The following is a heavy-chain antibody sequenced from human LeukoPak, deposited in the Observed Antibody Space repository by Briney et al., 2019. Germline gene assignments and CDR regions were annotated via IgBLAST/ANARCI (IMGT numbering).Heavy chain of an antibody. CDR2: IYYSGST. CDR1: GGSISSYY. Sequence: SETLSLTCTVSGGSISSYYWSWIRQPPGKGLEWIGYIYYSGSTNYNPSLKSRVTILVDTSKNQFSLKLSSVTAADTAVYYCARFGGLYWFDPWGQGTLVTVSS. D-gene: IGHD3-10*01. CDR3: ARFGGLYWFDP. J-gene: IGHJ5*02. V-gene: IGHV4-59*08.